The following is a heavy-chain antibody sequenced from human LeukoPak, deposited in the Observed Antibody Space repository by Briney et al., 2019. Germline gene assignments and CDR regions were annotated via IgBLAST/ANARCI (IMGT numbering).Heavy chain of an antibody. J-gene: IGHJ4*02. D-gene: IGHD2-2*01. CDR1: EFTFSSYA. Sequence: GGSLRLSCAASEFTFSSYAMHWVRQAPGKGLEWVAVISYDGSNKYYADSVKGRFTISRDNSKNTLYLQMNSLRAEDTAVYYCAKDLSCSSTSCYGLGYWGQGALVTVSS. CDR3: AKDLSCSSTSCYGLGY. V-gene: IGHV3-30-3*01. CDR2: ISYDGSNK.